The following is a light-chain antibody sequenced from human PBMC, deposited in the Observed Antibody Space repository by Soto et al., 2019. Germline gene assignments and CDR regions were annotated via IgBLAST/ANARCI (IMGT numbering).Light chain of an antibody. CDR1: QSISTW. Sequence: DIQMTQSPSTLSASIGDTVNITCRASQSISTWLAWYQQKPGKAPKVLIYRASSVEIGVPARFSGSGSGTDFTLTISRLETEDFAVFYCQQYGTSEIIFGQGTRLE. J-gene: IGKJ5*01. CDR2: RAS. CDR3: QQYGTSEII. V-gene: IGKV1-5*03.